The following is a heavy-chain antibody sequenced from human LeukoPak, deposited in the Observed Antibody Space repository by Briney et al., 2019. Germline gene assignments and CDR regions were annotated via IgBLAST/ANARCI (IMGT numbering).Heavy chain of an antibody. CDR3: ASSTDFWSGYFDY. CDR2: IYSGGTT. D-gene: IGHD3-3*01. CDR1: GFTVSSNY. J-gene: IGHJ4*02. Sequence: GGSLRLSCAASGFTVSSNYMSWVRQAPGKGLEWVSAIYSGGTTYYADSVKGRFTISRDNSKNTLYLQMNSQRAEDTAVYYCASSTDFWSGYFDYWGQGTLVTVSS. V-gene: IGHV3-53*01.